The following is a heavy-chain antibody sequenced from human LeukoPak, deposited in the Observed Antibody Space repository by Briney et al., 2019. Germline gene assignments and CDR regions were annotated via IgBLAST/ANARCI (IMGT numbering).Heavy chain of an antibody. CDR1: GFTSSTYW. CDR2: IKQDASEK. V-gene: IGHV3-7*05. J-gene: IGHJ3*01. Sequence: GGPLRPSCEVSGFTSSTYWMSWLRQAPGKGLEWVANIKQDASEKYYVDSVKGRFSISRANAKTSLYLQMNSLRVEDTAVYYCARKGCGSGRWHDASDVWGQGTMVTVSS. CDR3: ARKGCGSGRWHDASDV. D-gene: IGHD2-15*01.